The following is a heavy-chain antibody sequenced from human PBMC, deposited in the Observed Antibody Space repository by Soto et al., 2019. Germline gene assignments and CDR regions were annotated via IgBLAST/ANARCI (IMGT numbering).Heavy chain of an antibody. Sequence: EVQLVESGGGLVQPGGSLRLSCVASGFKFDYYWMHWVRQAPGGGLMWISRLQTDGSHPAYADSVKGRFTISRDNAKNTLYLKMNNLRVEDTAVYYCARGGDPDYWGPGTRVTVSS. V-gene: IGHV3-74*01. CDR2: LQTDGSHP. D-gene: IGHD2-21*02. J-gene: IGHJ4*02. CDR1: GFKFDYYW. CDR3: ARGGDPDY.